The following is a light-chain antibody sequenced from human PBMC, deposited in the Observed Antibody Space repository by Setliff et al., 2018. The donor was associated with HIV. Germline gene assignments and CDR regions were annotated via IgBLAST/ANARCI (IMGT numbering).Light chain of an antibody. CDR2: AVS. V-gene: IGLV2-14*01. CDR3: SSYTVRSTPV. CDR1: SSDIGSYDY. J-gene: IGLJ1*01. Sequence: QSVLTQPASVSGSPGQSITISCTGTSSDIGSYDYVSWYQRHPGKAPKLIIYAVSSRPPGVSNRFSGSRSDNTASLTISGLQADDEADYYCSSYTVRSTPVFGTGTKVTVL.